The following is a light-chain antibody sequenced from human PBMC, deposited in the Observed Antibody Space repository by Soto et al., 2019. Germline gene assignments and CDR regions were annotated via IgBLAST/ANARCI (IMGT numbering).Light chain of an antibody. Sequence: QSVLTQPPSASGTPGQTVTISCSGSSSNIGSNSVNWFQHLPGAVPKLLIFSNHQRPSGVPDRFSCSKSGTSASLAISGLQTEDEADYYCSAWDDSLVVVFGGGTKLTVL. CDR3: SAWDDSLVVV. CDR1: SSNIGSNS. CDR2: SNH. J-gene: IGLJ2*01. V-gene: IGLV1-44*01.